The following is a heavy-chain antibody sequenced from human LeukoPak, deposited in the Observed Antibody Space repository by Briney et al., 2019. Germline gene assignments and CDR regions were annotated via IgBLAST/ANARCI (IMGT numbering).Heavy chain of an antibody. V-gene: IGHV1-69*06. D-gene: IGHD3-9*01. Sequence: SVKVSCKASGGTFSSYAISWVRQAPGQGLEWMGGIIPIFGTANYAQKFQGRVTITADKSTSTAYMELSSLRSEDTAVYYCAITLRYFDWLLSYTDYWGQGTLVTVSS. CDR2: IIPIFGTA. CDR1: GGTFSSYA. J-gene: IGHJ4*02. CDR3: AITLRYFDWLLSYTDY.